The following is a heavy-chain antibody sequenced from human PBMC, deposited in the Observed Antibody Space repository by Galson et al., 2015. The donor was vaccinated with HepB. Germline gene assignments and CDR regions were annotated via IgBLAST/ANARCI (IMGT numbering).Heavy chain of an antibody. Sequence: SLRLSCAASGFTFSSYEMNWVRQAPGKGLEWVSYISSSGSTIYYADSVKGRFTISRDNAKNSLYLQMNSLRAEDTAVYYCARGAKYSSSWYGLLCYFDYWGQGTLVTVSS. CDR3: ARGAKYSSSWYGLLCYFDY. J-gene: IGHJ4*02. D-gene: IGHD6-13*01. V-gene: IGHV3-48*03. CDR1: GFTFSSYE. CDR2: ISSSGSTI.